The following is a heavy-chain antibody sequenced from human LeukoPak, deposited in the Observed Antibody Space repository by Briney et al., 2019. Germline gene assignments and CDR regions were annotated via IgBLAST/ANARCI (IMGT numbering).Heavy chain of an antibody. Sequence: ASVKVSCKASGYTFTGYYMHWVRQAPGQGLEWMGWINPNSGGTNYAQKFQGRVTMTRDTSISTAYMELGSLRSEDTAVYYCARRGPYYDSSGYYLWGQGTLVTVSS. V-gene: IGHV1-2*02. J-gene: IGHJ4*02. CDR3: ARRGPYYDSSGYYL. CDR1: GYTFTGYY. D-gene: IGHD3-22*01. CDR2: INPNSGGT.